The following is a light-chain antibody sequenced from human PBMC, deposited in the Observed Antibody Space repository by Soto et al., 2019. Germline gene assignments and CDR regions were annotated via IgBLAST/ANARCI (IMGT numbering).Light chain of an antibody. CDR1: QSISSY. CDR2: AAS. V-gene: IGKV1-39*01. J-gene: IGKJ3*01. Sequence: DIQMTQSPSSLSASVGDRVTITCRASQSISSYLNWYQQKQGKAPKLLIYAASSLQSEVKPRFSHSGSGTALPLNIRSLQHEDFATYYCTQSYSTPFTFGPGTKVDIK. CDR3: TQSYSTPFT.